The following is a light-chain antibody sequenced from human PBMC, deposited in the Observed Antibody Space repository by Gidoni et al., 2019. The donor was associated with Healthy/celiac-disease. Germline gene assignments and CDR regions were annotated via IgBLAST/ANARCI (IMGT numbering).Light chain of an antibody. Sequence: EIVLTQSPATLSLSPGERATLSCRASQSVSSYLAWDQQKHGQAPRLLIYDASNRATGIPARFSGSGSGTDFTLTISSLEPEDFAVYYCQQRSNWPPTWTFGQGTKVEIK. CDR3: QQRSNWPPTWT. CDR2: DAS. V-gene: IGKV3-11*01. CDR1: QSVSSY. J-gene: IGKJ1*01.